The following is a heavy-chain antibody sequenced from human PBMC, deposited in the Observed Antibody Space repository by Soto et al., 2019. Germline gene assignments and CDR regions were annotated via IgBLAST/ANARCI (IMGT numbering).Heavy chain of an antibody. Sequence: SETLSLTCTVSGGSISSSSYYWGWVRQPPGKGLEWIGSTYYSGSTYYNPSLKSRVTISVDTSKNQFSLKLSSVTAADTAVYYCARISSWLHWFDPWGQGTLVTVSS. J-gene: IGHJ5*02. CDR3: ARISSWLHWFDP. CDR2: TYYSGST. D-gene: IGHD6-13*01. CDR1: GGSISSSSYY. V-gene: IGHV4-39*07.